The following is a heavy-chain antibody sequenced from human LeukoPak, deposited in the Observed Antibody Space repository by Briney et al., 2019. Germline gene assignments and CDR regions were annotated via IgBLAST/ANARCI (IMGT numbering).Heavy chain of an antibody. CDR3: ARSRTKAGTWGAYFDY. J-gene: IGHJ4*02. D-gene: IGHD1-26*01. Sequence: GASVKVSCKASGYTFTSYYMHWVRQAPGQGLEWMGIINPSGGSTSYAQKFQGRVTMTRDMSTSTVYMELSSLRSEDTAVYYCARSRTKAGTWGAYFDYWGQGTLVTVSS. V-gene: IGHV1-46*01. CDR2: INPSGGST. CDR1: GYTFTSYY.